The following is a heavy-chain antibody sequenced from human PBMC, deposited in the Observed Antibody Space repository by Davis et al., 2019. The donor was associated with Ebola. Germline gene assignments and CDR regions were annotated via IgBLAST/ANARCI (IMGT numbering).Heavy chain of an antibody. V-gene: IGHV4-59*08. Sequence: PSETLSLTCTVSGGSISPYYWVWIRQPPGKGLEWIGYVYYTGNVNYNPSLKGRVTISVDSSKNQFSLNLNSVTAADTAVYYCARLGPYGGNSPHYYMDVWGKGTAVTVSS. J-gene: IGHJ6*03. D-gene: IGHD4-23*01. CDR1: GGSISPYY. CDR3: ARLGPYGGNSPHYYMDV. CDR2: VYYTGNV.